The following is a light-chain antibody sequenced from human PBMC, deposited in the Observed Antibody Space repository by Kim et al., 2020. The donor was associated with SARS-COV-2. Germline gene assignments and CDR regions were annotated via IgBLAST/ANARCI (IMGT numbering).Light chain of an antibody. Sequence: PGGGASRSCRGGEGGGSGLVAWYQEKGGGGRGVGIWGAFKRVACIPDRFSGSGSGTDFTLTISRPEPEYFAMYYCQQYGSTPYTFGQGTKLEI. CDR2: GAF. V-gene: IGKV3-20*01. CDR3: QQYGSTPYT. J-gene: IGKJ2*01. CDR1: EGGGSGL.